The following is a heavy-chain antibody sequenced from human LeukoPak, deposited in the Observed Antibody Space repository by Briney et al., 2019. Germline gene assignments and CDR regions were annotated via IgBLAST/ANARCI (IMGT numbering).Heavy chain of an antibody. CDR1: GNTFTSYA. D-gene: IGHD3-22*01. J-gene: IGHJ4*02. Sequence: ASVKVSYKASGNTFTSYAMHWVRQAPGQRLEWMGWINAGNGNTKYSQKFQGRVTITRDTSASTAYMELSSLRSEDTAVYYCARDPTYYYDSSGWVAAGYFDYWGQGTLVTVSS. CDR3: ARDPTYYYDSSGWVAAGYFDY. V-gene: IGHV1-3*01. CDR2: INAGNGNT.